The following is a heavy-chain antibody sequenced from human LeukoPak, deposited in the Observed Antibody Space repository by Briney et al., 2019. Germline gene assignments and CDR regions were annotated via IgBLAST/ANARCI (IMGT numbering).Heavy chain of an antibody. CDR3: AKDTWVRRYFDY. CDR2: IGSGGATT. J-gene: IGHJ4*02. CDR1: GFTFSSYA. V-gene: IGHV3-23*01. D-gene: IGHD2/OR15-2a*01. Sequence: PGGSLRLSCAASGFTFSSYAMSWVRQAPGKGLEWVSAIGSGGATTNYADSVKGRFTISRDNSKNTLFLQMNSLRAEDTAVYYCAKDTWVRRYFDYWGQGTLVTVSS.